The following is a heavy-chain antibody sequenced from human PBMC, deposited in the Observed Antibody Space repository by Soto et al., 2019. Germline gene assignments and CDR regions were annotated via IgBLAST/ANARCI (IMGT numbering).Heavy chain of an antibody. Sequence: GGSLRLSCAASGFSFSTYAMSWVRQAPGKGLEWVSAISGGGGSTYYADSVKGRFTISRDNSKNTLYLQMNSLRAEDTAVYYCAKDPHVLRFLESLSGVDYWGQGTLVTVSS. D-gene: IGHD3-3*01. CDR3: AKDPHVLRFLESLSGVDY. J-gene: IGHJ4*02. CDR1: GFSFSTYA. CDR2: ISGGGGST. V-gene: IGHV3-23*01.